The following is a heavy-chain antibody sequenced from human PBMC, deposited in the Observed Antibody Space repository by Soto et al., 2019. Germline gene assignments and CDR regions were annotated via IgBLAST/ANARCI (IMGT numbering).Heavy chain of an antibody. CDR3: ARESTGGPPGGCSGGSCYSGRWFDP. D-gene: IGHD2-15*01. CDR1: GGTFSSYA. V-gene: IGHV1-69*13. Sequence: GASVKVSCKASGGTFSSYAISWVRQAPGQGLEWMGGIIPIFGTANYAQKFQGRVTITADESTSTAYTELSSLRSGDTAVYYCARESTGGPPGGCSGGSCYSGRWFDPWGQGTLVTVSS. CDR2: IIPIFGTA. J-gene: IGHJ5*02.